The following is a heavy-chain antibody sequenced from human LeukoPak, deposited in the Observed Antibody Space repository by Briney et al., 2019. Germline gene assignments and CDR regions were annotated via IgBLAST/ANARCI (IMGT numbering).Heavy chain of an antibody. V-gene: IGHV3-7*01. Sequence: PGGSLRLSWAAAGFTFSTSWMTWVSQAPGKWLDWLGNINPDGSRINYVDSVKGRFTFYRDHAKNPLFLQMNSLRAEDTAVYACARDQRSWYFDLWGRGTLVTVSS. J-gene: IGHJ2*01. CDR2: INPDGSRI. CDR3: ARDQRSWYFDL. CDR1: GFTFSTSW.